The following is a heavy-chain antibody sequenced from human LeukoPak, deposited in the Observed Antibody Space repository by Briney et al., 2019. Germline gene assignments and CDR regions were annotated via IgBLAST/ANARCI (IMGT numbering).Heavy chain of an antibody. V-gene: IGHV4-59*01. CDR1: GGSISSYY. CDR2: IYYSGST. D-gene: IGHD3-22*01. J-gene: IGHJ4*02. Sequence: PSETLSLTCTVSGGSISSYYWSWIRQPPGKGLEWIGYIYYSGSTNYNPSLKSRVTISVDTSKNQFSLKLSSVTAADTAVYYCARGVGIRYYYDSSGYFDYWGQGTLVTVSS. CDR3: ARGVGIRYYYDSSGYFDY.